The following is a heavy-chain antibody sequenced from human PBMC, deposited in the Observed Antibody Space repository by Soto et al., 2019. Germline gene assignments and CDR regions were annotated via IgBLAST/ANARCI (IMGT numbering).Heavy chain of an antibody. CDR2: THYTGDS. V-gene: IGHV4-59*02. J-gene: IGHJ3*02. Sequence: KPSETLSLTCTVSGASVSNYYWNWVRQPPGKGLEWIGYTHYTGDSKYNPSLKSRVTMSVDTSKNQFSLKMTSVTTADTAVYYCARWGQPAVKAFDIWGQGAMVTVSS. D-gene: IGHD3-16*01. CDR1: GASVSNYY. CDR3: ARWGQPAVKAFDI.